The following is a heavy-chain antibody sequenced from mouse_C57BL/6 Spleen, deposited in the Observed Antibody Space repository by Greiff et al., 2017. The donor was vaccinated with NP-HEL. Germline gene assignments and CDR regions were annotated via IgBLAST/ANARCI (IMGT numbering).Heavy chain of an antibody. J-gene: IGHJ2*01. CDR3: ARARDYYYGSRGDFDY. CDR1: GYTFTSYW. V-gene: IGHV1-64*01. Sequence: VQLQQSGAELVKPGASVKLSCKASGYTFTSYWMHWVKQRPGQGLEWIGMIHPNSGSTNYNEKFKSKATLTVDKSSSTAYMQLSSLTSEDSAVYYCARARDYYYGSRGDFDYWGQGTTLTVSS. D-gene: IGHD1-1*01. CDR2: IHPNSGST.